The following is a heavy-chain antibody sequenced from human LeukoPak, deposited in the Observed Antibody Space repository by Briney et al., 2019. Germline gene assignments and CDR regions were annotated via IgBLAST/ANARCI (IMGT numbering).Heavy chain of an antibody. CDR2: ISGSGGST. Sequence: GGSLRLSCAASGFTFSSYAMSWVRQAPGKGLEWVSVISGSGGSTYYADSVKGRFTISRDNSKNTLYLQMNSLRAEDTAVYYCAKDFMPIVVVPASDYWGQGTLVTVSS. V-gene: IGHV3-23*01. CDR1: GFTFSSYA. CDR3: AKDFMPIVVVPASDY. J-gene: IGHJ4*02. D-gene: IGHD2-2*01.